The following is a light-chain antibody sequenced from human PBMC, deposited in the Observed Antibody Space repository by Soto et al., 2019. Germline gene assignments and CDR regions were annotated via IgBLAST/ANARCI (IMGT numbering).Light chain of an antibody. V-gene: IGLV1-40*01. CDR1: SSNIGAGFD. CDR2: SNN. CDR3: QSYDSSLSAYV. Sequence: QSVLTQPPSVSGAPGQRVTISCTGSSSNIGAGFDVHWYQQFPRTAPKLLIYSNNNRPSGVPDRFSVSKSANSASLAITGLQAADEADYYCQSYDSSLSAYVFGSGTKVTVL. J-gene: IGLJ1*01.